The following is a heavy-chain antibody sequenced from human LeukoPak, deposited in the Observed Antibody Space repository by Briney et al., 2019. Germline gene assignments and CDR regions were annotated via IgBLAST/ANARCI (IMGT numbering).Heavy chain of an antibody. CDR1: GYTFTSYG. CDR2: ISAYNGNT. CDR3: ASLKNSYDSSGYLVTDAFDI. J-gene: IGHJ3*02. V-gene: IGHV1-18*01. Sequence: ASVKVSCKASGYTFTSYGISWVRQAPGQGLEWMGWISAYNGNTNYEQKLQGRVTMTTDTSTSTAYMELRSLRSDDTAVYYCASLKNSYDSSGYLVTDAFDIWGQGTMVTVSS. D-gene: IGHD3-22*01.